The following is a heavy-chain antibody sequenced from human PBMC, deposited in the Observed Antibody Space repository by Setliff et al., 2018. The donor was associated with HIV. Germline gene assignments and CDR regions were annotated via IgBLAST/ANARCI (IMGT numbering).Heavy chain of an antibody. CDR1: GFIFSTFP. CDR3: ARVVGVAPYYYMDV. V-gene: IGHV3-30*07. Sequence: GGSLRLSCAASGFIFSTFPMHWVRQAPGKGLEWVAVMSGDANSQYYADSVRGRFTISRDNSKNTLYLQMNSLRAEDTAVYYCARVVGVAPYYYMDVWGKGTTVTVSS. CDR2: MSGDANSQ. J-gene: IGHJ6*03. D-gene: IGHD2-15*01.